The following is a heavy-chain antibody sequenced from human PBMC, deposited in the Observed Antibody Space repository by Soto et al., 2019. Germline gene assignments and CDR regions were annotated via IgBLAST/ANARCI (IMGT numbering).Heavy chain of an antibody. CDR3: AGDSGLHLGELSSFDY. D-gene: IGHD3-16*02. J-gene: IGHJ4*02. Sequence: EVQLVESGGGLVQPGGSLRLSCAASGFTFSSYRMSWVRQAPGKGLEWVANIKQDGSEKYYVDSVKGRFTISRDNAKNSLYLQMNSLRAEDTAVYYCAGDSGLHLGELSSFDYWGQGTLVTVSS. CDR1: GFTFSSYR. CDR2: IKQDGSEK. V-gene: IGHV3-7*01.